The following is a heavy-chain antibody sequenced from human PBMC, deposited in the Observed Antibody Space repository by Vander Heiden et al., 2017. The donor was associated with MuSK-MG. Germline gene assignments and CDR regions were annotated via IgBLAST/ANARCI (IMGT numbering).Heavy chain of an antibody. D-gene: IGHD6-19*01. CDR1: GFTFSNYW. J-gene: IGHJ3*02. CDR2: INSDGSST. Sequence: EVQLVESGGGLVQPGGSLRLSCAASGFTFSNYWMHWVRQGPGKGLVWVSRINSDGSSTSYADSVKGRFTISRDNAKNTLYLQMNSLRAEDTAVYYCATDSKHGYSSAMFAIWGQGTMVTVSS. CDR3: ATDSKHGYSSAMFAI. V-gene: IGHV3-74*01.